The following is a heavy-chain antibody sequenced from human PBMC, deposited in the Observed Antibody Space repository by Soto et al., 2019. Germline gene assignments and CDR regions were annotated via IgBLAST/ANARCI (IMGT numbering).Heavy chain of an antibody. Sequence: PETLSLTCALSGGSISSGYYWAWIRQPPGKGLEWLGSIYHSGTTYYNPSLKSRVTISVDKSKNQFSLKLSSVTAADTAVYYCARSRAYYYGSGSYYKAVLYYFDYWGQGTLVTVSS. V-gene: IGHV4-38-2*01. CDR2: IYHSGTT. D-gene: IGHD3-10*01. J-gene: IGHJ4*02. CDR1: GGSISSGYY. CDR3: ARSRAYYYGSGSYYKAVLYYFDY.